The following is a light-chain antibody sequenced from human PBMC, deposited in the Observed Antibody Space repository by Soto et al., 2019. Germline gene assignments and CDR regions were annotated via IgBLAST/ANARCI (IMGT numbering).Light chain of an antibody. CDR2: DAS. V-gene: IGKV3-11*01. Sequence: EIVLTQSPATLSLSPGERASLSCRASQSVSSYLAWYQQKPGQAPMLLIYDASNRATGITARFSGSGSGTDFTLTISSLEPEDFAVYYCQQRSNWPLTFGGGTKVEMK. CDR1: QSVSSY. CDR3: QQRSNWPLT. J-gene: IGKJ4*01.